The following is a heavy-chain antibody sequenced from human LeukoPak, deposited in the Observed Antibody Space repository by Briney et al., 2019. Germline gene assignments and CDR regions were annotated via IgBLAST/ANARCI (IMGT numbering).Heavy chain of an antibody. J-gene: IGHJ4*02. CDR3: AREDIVVVPAAMFGLFDY. CDR2: ISYDGSNK. CDR1: GFTFSSYA. V-gene: IGHV3-30*01. Sequence: GRSLRLSCAASGFTFSSYAMHWVRQAPGKGLEWVAVISYDGSNKYYADSVKGRFTISRDNSKNTLYLQMNSLRAEDTAAYYCAREDIVVVPAAMFGLFDYWGQGTLVTVSS. D-gene: IGHD2-2*01.